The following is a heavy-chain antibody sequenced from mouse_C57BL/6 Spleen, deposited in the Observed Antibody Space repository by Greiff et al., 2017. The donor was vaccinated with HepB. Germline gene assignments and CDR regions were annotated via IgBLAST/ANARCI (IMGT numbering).Heavy chain of an antibody. D-gene: IGHD2-10*01. CDR1: GYTFTDYE. J-gene: IGHJ2*01. CDR3: TRSPSYGNYHY. Sequence: QVQLKQSGAELVRPGASVTLSCKASGYTFTDYEMHWVKQTPVHGLEWIGAIDPETGGTAYNQKFKGKAILTADKSSSTAYMELRSLTSEDSAVYYCTRSPSYGNYHYWGQGTTLTVSS. CDR2: IDPETGGT. V-gene: IGHV1-15*01.